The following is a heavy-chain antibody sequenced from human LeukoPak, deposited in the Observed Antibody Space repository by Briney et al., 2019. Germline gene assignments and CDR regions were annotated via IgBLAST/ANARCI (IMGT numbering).Heavy chain of an antibody. CDR1: GFTFSSFG. CDR3: ARDWLDTAFDY. D-gene: IGHD5-18*01. CDR2: IRSDGSNA. J-gene: IGHJ4*02. Sequence: GGSLILSCAASGFTFSSFGMHWVRQAPGKGLEWLAVIRSDGSNAYYADSVKGRFTISKDNSKDMLYLQMNSLRVEDTAVYYCARDWLDTAFDYWGQGTLVTVSS. V-gene: IGHV3-33*01.